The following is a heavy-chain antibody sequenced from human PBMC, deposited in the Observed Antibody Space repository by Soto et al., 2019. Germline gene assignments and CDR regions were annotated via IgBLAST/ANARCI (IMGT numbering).Heavy chain of an antibody. CDR1: GFTFSSYS. D-gene: IGHD3-9*01. J-gene: IGHJ4*02. CDR2: ISSSSSYI. Sequence: GGSLRLSCAASGFTFSSYSMNWVRQAPGKGLEWVSSISSSSSYIYYADSVKGRFTISRDNAKNSLYLQMNSLRAEDTAVYYCARSFSPDDILTGPPLDFDYWGQGTLVTVSS. V-gene: IGHV3-21*01. CDR3: ARSFSPDDILTGPPLDFDY.